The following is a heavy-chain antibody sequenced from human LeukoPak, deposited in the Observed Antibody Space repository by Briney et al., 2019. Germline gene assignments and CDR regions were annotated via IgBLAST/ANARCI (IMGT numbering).Heavy chain of an antibody. CDR3: ARHRPPYYDFWSGYWIPTNFDY. CDR1: GGSFSGYY. J-gene: IGHJ4*02. V-gene: IGHV4-34*01. CDR2: INHSGST. Sequence: SETLSLTCAVYGGSFSGYYWSWIRQPPGKGLEWIGEINHSGSTNYNPSLKSRVTISVDTSKNQFSLKLSSVTAADTAVYYCARHRPPYYDFWSGYWIPTNFDYWGQGTLVTVSS. D-gene: IGHD3-3*01.